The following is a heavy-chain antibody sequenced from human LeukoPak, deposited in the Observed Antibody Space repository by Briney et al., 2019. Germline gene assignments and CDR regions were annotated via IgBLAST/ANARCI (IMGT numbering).Heavy chain of an antibody. D-gene: IGHD6-13*01. V-gene: IGHV4-39*07. J-gene: IGHJ5*02. Sequence: GSLRLTCAASGFSFSSYSMKWVRQAPGKGLEWIGSIYYSGSTYYNPSLKSRVTISVDTSKNQFSLKLSSVAAADTAVYYCARDRAAWTRQQLVDWFDPWGQGTLVTVSS. CDR3: ARDRAAWTRQQLVDWFDP. CDR2: IYYSGST. CDR1: GFSFSSYS.